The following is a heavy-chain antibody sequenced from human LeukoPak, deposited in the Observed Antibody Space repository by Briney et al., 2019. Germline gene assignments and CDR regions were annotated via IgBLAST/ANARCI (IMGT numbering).Heavy chain of an antibody. CDR3: AKYRWKYSGPDY. Sequence: PGGSLRLSCAASGFTVSSNYMSWVRQAPGKGLEWVSVIYSGGSTYYADSVKGRFTISRDNSKNTLYLQMNSLRAEDTAIYYCAKYRWKYSGPDYWGQGTLVTVSS. CDR1: GFTVSSNY. D-gene: IGHD1-7*01. CDR2: IYSGGST. J-gene: IGHJ4*02. V-gene: IGHV3-53*01.